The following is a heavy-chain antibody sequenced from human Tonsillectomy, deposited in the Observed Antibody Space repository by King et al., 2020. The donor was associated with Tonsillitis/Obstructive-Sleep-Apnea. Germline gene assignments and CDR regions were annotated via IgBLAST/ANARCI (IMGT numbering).Heavy chain of an antibody. CDR1: GGSISSYY. J-gene: IGHJ4*02. CDR2: IDYSGFT. Sequence: VQLQESGPGLVKPSETLSLTCTVSGGSISSYYWSWIRQPPGEGLEWIGYIDYSGFTNCNPSLKSRVTISVDTSKNQFSLKLSSATAADTAVYYCARAPVLGTGDSYVDYWGQGTLVTVSS. D-gene: IGHD2-21*02. CDR3: ARAPVLGTGDSYVDY. V-gene: IGHV4-59*01.